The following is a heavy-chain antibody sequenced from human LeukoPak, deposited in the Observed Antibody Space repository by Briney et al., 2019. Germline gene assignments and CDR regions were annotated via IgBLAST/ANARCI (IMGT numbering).Heavy chain of an antibody. CDR1: GFTVSSNY. V-gene: IGHV3-66*01. D-gene: IGHD2-21*02. CDR2: IYSGGST. CDR3: TRALVVVTATFDY. Sequence: HPGGSLRLSCAASGFTVSSNYMSWVRQAPGKGLEWVSVIYSGGSTYYADSVKGRFTISRDNSKNTLYLQMNSLKTEDTAAYYCTRALVVVTATFDYWGQGTLVTVSS. J-gene: IGHJ4*02.